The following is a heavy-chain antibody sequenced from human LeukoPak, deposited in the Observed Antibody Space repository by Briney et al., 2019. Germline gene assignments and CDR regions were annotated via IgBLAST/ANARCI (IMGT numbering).Heavy chain of an antibody. CDR2: MYSAGFT. V-gene: IGHV3-53*01. D-gene: IGHD3-10*01. CDR3: AKGRPYYYGSGSSPPYYFDY. Sequence: GGSLRLSCVVSGFTVSSNYMSWVRQAPGKGLEWVSVMYSAGFTYYADSVKGRFTISRDNSKNTLYLQMNSLRAEDTAVYYCAKGRPYYYGSGSSPPYYFDYWGQGTLVTVSS. CDR1: GFTVSSNY. J-gene: IGHJ4*02.